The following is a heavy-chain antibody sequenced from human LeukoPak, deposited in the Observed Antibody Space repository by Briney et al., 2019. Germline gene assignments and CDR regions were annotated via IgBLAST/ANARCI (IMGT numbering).Heavy chain of an antibody. CDR3: ARSKQSVAALFDP. CDR2: INPNSGCT. J-gene: IGHJ5*02. Sequence: ASVKVSRKASGYTFTGYYMHWVRQAPGQGLEWMGWINPNSGCTNYAHKFQGRVTITRDTSISTAYMELSRLRSDDTAVYYCARSKQSVAALFDPWDQGTLVTVPS. D-gene: IGHD2-15*01. V-gene: IGHV1-2*02. CDR1: GYTFTGYY.